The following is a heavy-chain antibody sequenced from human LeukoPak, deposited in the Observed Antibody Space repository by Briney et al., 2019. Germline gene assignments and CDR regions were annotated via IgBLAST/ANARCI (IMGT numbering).Heavy chain of an antibody. CDR2: IIPIFGTA. D-gene: IGHD3-22*01. J-gene: IGHJ3*02. V-gene: IGHV1-69*13. Sequence: ASVKVSCKASGGTFSSYAISWVRQAPGQGLEWVGGIIPIFGTANYAQKFQGRVTNTADESTSTAYMELSSLRSEDTAVYYCASGYYYDSSEARDDAFDIWGQGTMVTVSS. CDR1: GGTFSSYA. CDR3: ASGYYYDSSEARDDAFDI.